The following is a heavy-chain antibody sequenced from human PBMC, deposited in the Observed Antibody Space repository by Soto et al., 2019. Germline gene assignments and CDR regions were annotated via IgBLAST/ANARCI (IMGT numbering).Heavy chain of an antibody. J-gene: IGHJ2*01. CDR3: VRVLDSSWYADL. CDR2: IFYTGVT. D-gene: IGHD3-22*01. CDR1: GGSVSNASFY. Sequence: QVQLQESGPGLVKPSETLSLTCSVSGGSVSNASFYWTWIRQAPGTGLEYIGYIFYTGVTNYNPSLSSRVTISLDTSKNHFSLKLNSMTAADTAVYYCVRVLDSSWYADLSGRGTLVTVSS. V-gene: IGHV4-61*03.